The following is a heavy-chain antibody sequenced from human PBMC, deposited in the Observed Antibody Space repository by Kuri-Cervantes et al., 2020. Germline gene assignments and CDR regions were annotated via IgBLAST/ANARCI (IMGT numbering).Heavy chain of an antibody. CDR2: IYYSGST. CDR3: ARGLLVRRRQGMNAFDI. V-gene: IGHV4-31*03. J-gene: IGHJ3*02. CDR1: GGSISSGGYY. Sequence: LRLSCTVSGGSISSGGYYWSWIRQHPGKGLEWIGYIYYSGSTYYNPSLKSRVTISVDTSKNQFSLKLSSVTAADTAVYYCARGLLVRRRQGMNAFDIWGQGTMVTVSS. D-gene: IGHD3-10*01.